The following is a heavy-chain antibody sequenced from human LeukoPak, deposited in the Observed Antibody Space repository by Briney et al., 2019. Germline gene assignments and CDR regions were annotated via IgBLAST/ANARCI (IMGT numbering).Heavy chain of an antibody. CDR2: IKRRTDGETT. Sequence: GGSLRLSCAVSGITFSYALMSWVRQAPGKGLEWVGHIKRRTDGETTDYAAPVKGRFTILRDDSKNTVYLQMNSLKTEDTGVYYCTTDPLVYYYQFDYWGQGTLVIVSS. V-gene: IGHV3-15*01. D-gene: IGHD3-10*01. CDR1: GITFSYAL. J-gene: IGHJ4*02. CDR3: TTDPLVYYYQFDY.